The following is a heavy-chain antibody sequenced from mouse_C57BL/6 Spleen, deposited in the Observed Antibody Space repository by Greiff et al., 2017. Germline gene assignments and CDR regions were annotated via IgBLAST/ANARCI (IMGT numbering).Heavy chain of an antibody. V-gene: IGHV3-6*01. Sequence: DVQLQESGPGLVKPSQSLSLTCSVTGYSITSGYYWNWIRQFPGNKLEWMGYISYDGSNNYNPSLKNRISITRDTSKNQFFLKLNSVTTEDTATYYCAKGYGSSLYYFDYWGQGTTLTVSS. J-gene: IGHJ2*01. CDR2: ISYDGSN. CDR1: GYSITSGYY. D-gene: IGHD1-1*01. CDR3: AKGYGSSLYYFDY.